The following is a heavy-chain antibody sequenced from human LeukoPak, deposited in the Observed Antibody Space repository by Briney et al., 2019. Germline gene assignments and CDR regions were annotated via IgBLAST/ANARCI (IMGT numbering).Heavy chain of an antibody. CDR3: ARNESSGYFDS. V-gene: IGHV4-59*08. D-gene: IGHD3-22*01. Sequence: SETLSLTCTVSGGSISSYYWSWIRQPPGKGLEWIGYIYYSGSTNYNPSLKSRVTISVDTSKNQFSLKLSSVTAADTAVYYCARNESSGYFDSWGQGTLVTVSS. CDR1: GGSISSYY. CDR2: IYYSGST. J-gene: IGHJ4*02.